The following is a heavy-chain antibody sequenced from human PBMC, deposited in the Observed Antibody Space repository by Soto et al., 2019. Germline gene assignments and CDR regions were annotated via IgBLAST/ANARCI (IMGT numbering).Heavy chain of an antibody. D-gene: IGHD2-8*01. CDR3: ARAKDCTNGVCYKGGGFFDY. V-gene: IGHV1-2*04. CDR2: INPNSGGT. CDR1: GYTFTGYY. J-gene: IGHJ4*02. Sequence: ASVKVSCKASGYTFTGYYMHWVRQAPGQGLEWMGWINPNSGGTNYAQKFQGWVTMTRDTSISTAYMELSRLRSDDTAVYYCARAKDCTNGVCYKGGGFFDYWGQGTLVTVSS.